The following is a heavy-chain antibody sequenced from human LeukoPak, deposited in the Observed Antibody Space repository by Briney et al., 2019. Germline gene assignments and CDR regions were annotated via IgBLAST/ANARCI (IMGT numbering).Heavy chain of an antibody. CDR3: ASQMATITGGAY. CDR1: GGSTSSSSYY. J-gene: IGHJ4*02. V-gene: IGHV4-39*01. Sequence: SETLSLTCTVSGGSTSSSSYYWGWIRQPPGKGLEWIGSIYYSGSTYYNLSLKSRVTISVDTSKNQFSLKLSSVTAADTAVYYCASQMATITGGAYWGQGTLVTVSS. D-gene: IGHD5-24*01. CDR2: IYYSGST.